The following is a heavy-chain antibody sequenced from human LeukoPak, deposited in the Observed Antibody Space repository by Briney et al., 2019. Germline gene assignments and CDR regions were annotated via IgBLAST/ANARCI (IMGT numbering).Heavy chain of an antibody. J-gene: IGHJ4*02. CDR3: ARDLGDDAGGSPYFDY. Sequence: SETLSLTCAVSGGSISSDNWWSWIRQPPGKGLEWIGEVLRSGSTNYNPSLKSRVTISVDTSKNQFSLKLSSVTAADTAVYYCARDLGDDAGGSPYFDYWGQGTLVTVSS. CDR2: VLRSGST. D-gene: IGHD2-15*01. V-gene: IGHV4-4*02. CDR1: GGSISSDNW.